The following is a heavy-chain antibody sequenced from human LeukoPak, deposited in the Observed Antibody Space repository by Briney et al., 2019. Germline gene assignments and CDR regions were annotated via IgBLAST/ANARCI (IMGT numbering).Heavy chain of an antibody. V-gene: IGHV3-11*04. Sequence: PGGSLRLSCAASGFTFSDYYMSWIRQAPGKGLEWVSYISSSGSTIYYADSVKGRFTISRDNAKNSLYLQMNSLRAEDTAVYYCASVPAADDAFDIWGQGTVVTVSS. D-gene: IGHD2-2*01. CDR1: GFTFSDYY. CDR3: ASVPAADDAFDI. J-gene: IGHJ3*02. CDR2: ISSSGSTI.